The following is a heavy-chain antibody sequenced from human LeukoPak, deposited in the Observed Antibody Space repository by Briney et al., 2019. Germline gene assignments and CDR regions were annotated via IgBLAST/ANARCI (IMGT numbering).Heavy chain of an antibody. CDR2: INPSGGST. CDR1: GYTFTSYY. J-gene: IGHJ6*02. D-gene: IGHD2-2*01. CDR3: ARDIVVVPAAEGSSYYYYGMDV. V-gene: IGHV1-46*01. Sequence: ASVKVSCKASGYTFTSYYMHWVRQAPGQGLEWMGIINPSGGSTSYAQKLQGRVTMTTDTSTSTAYMELRSLRSDDTAVYYCARDIVVVPAAEGSSYYYYGMDVWGQGTTVTVSS.